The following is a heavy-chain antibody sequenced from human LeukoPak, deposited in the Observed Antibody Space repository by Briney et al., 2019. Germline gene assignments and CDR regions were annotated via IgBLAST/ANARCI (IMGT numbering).Heavy chain of an antibody. CDR1: GFTFSSYG. CDR2: ISYDGSNK. J-gene: IGHJ4*02. D-gene: IGHD6-13*01. V-gene: IGHV3-30*03. CDR3: VGSWAFVY. Sequence: GGSLRLSCAASGFTFSSYGMHWVRQAPGKGLEWVAVISYDGSNKYYADSVKGRFTISRDNSKNTPYLQMNSLRAEDTAVYYCVGSWAFVYWGQGTLVTVSS.